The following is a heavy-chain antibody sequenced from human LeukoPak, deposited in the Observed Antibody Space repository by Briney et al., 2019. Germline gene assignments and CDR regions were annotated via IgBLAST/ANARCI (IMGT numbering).Heavy chain of an antibody. D-gene: IGHD5-18*01. CDR3: ASSEGYSYGDY. CDR1: GGTFSSYA. Sequence: SVKVSCKASGGTFSSYAISWVRQAPGQGLEWMGGIIPIFGTANYAQKFQGRVTITADKSTSTAYMELSSLRSGDTAVYYCASSEGYSYGDYWGQGTLVTVSS. CDR2: IIPIFGTA. J-gene: IGHJ4*02. V-gene: IGHV1-69*06.